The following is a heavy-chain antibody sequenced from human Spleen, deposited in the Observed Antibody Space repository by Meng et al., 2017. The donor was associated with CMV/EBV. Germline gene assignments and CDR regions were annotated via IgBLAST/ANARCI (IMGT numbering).Heavy chain of an antibody. CDR3: ASATYMTTQQGWFDT. CDR2: IVPLLRMA. J-gene: IGHJ5*02. V-gene: IGHV1-69*10. Sequence: SVKVSCKAFGGTFSSYSISWVRQAPGQGLEWMGGIVPLLRMATNAQKFQGRVTITADRSTTSTYMELTRLRSDDTAMYFCASATYMTTQQGWFDTWGQGTLVTVSS. CDR1: GGTFSSYS. D-gene: IGHD4-17*01.